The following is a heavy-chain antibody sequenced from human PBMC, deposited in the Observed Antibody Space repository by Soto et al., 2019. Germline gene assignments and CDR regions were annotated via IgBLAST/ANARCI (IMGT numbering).Heavy chain of an antibody. J-gene: IGHJ3*01. CDR3: AKKGLGSLATYCSTGDCHYAFDL. CDR2: ISGGGDGT. V-gene: IGHV3-23*01. Sequence: EVQLLESGGGLVQPGGSLRLSCAASRFTFVHYAMCWVRQAPGKGLEWVSTISGGGDGTYYADSVKGRFTISRDNSRNTVYLQMNSLRADDTAVYYCAKKGLGSLATYCSTGDCHYAFDLCGQGTIVTVSS. D-gene: IGHD2-21*02. CDR1: RFTFVHYA.